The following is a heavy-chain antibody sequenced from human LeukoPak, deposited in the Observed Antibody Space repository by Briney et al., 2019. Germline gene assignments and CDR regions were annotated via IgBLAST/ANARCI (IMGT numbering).Heavy chain of an antibody. CDR1: GFTFSSYA. V-gene: IGHV3-23*01. Sequence: GGSLRLSCAASGFTFSSYAMSWVRQAPGKGLEWVSAISGSGGSTYYADSVKGRFTISRDNSKNTLYLQMNSLRAEDTAVYYCAKGPEGVNAALSAFDIWGQGTMVTVSS. D-gene: IGHD1-14*01. CDR2: ISGSGGST. CDR3: AKGPEGVNAALSAFDI. J-gene: IGHJ3*02.